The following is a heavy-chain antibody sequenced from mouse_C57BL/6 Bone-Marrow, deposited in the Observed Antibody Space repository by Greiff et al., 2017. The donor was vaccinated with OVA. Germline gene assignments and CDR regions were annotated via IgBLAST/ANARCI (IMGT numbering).Heavy chain of an antibody. J-gene: IGHJ3*01. Sequence: QVQLKESGPELVKPGASVKISCKASGYAFSSSWMNWVKQRPGKGLEWIGRIYPGDGDTNYNGKFKGKATLTADKSSSTAYMQLSSLTSEDSAVYFCARYRATAYWGQGTLVTVSA. D-gene: IGHD3-1*01. CDR2: IYPGDGDT. CDR3: ARYRATAY. CDR1: GYAFSSSW. V-gene: IGHV1-82*01.